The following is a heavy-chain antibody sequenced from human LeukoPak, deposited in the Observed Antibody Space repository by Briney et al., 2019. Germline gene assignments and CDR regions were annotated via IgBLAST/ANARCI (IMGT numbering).Heavy chain of an antibody. D-gene: IGHD2-15*01. V-gene: IGHV3-33*01. CDR3: ARVEGYCSGGSCYSGNAFDI. CDR1: GFIFSSYG. Sequence: PGRSLRLSCAASGFIFSSYGMHWVRQAPGKGLEWVAVIWYDGSNKYYADSVKGRFTISRDNSKNMLYLQMNSLRAEDTAVYYCARVEGYCSGGSCYSGNAFDIWGQGTMVTVSS. J-gene: IGHJ3*02. CDR2: IWYDGSNK.